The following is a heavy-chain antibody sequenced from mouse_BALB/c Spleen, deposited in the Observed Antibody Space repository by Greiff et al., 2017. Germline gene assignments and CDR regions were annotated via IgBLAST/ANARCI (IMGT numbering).Heavy chain of an antibody. D-gene: IGHD1-1*01. J-gene: IGHJ2*01. CDR1: GYTFTSYT. CDR3: ARRDYYGSTFDY. V-gene: IGHV1-4*01. CDR2: INPSSGYT. Sequence: QVQLQQSGAELARPGASVKMSCKASGYTFTSYTMHWVKQRPGQGLEWIGYINPSSGYTNYNQKFKDKATLTADKSSSTAYMQLSSLTSEDSAVYYCARRDYYGSTFDYWGQGTTLTVSA.